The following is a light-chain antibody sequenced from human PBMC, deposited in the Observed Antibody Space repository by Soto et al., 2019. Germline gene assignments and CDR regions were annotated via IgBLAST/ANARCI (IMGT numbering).Light chain of an antibody. CDR2: DAS. V-gene: IGKV3-20*01. J-gene: IGKJ1*01. Sequence: EIVLTQSPGTLSLSPGERATLSCRASQSVRSSYLAWYQQKPGQAPRLLIYDASSRATGSPDRFSGSGSGTDFTLTISRLEPEDFAVYYCQQYGSSPWTFGQGTKVEIE. CDR1: QSVRSSY. CDR3: QQYGSSPWT.